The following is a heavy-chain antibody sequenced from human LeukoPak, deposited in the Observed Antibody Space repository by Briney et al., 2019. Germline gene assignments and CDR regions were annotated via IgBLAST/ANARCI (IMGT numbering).Heavy chain of an antibody. D-gene: IGHD3-9*01. Sequence: GGSLRLSCTASGFTFSSYAMSWVRQAPGKGLEWISYISSDSTIIHYADSVKGRFTISRDDAKSSLYLQMNSLRAEDTAIYYCAKVPRQHDNWFDPWGQGTLVTVSS. CDR2: ISSDSTII. V-gene: IGHV3-48*01. J-gene: IGHJ5*02. CDR1: GFTFSSYA. CDR3: AKVPRQHDNWFDP.